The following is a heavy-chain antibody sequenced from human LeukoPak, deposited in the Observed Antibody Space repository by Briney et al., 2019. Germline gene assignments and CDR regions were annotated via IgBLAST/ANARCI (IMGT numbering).Heavy chain of an antibody. Sequence: ASVKVSCKASGYTFTGYYMHWVRQAPGQGLEWMGWINPNSGGTNYAQKFQGRVTMTRDTSISTAYMELSRLRSDDTAVYYCARARIVGATGVFDYWGQGTLVTVSS. D-gene: IGHD1-26*01. CDR2: INPNSGGT. J-gene: IGHJ4*02. V-gene: IGHV1-2*02. CDR1: GYTFTGYY. CDR3: ARARIVGATGVFDY.